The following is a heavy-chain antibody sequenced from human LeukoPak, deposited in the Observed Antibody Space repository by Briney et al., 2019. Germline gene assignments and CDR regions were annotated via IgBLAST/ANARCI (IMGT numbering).Heavy chain of an antibody. CDR1: GFTFSSYE. V-gene: IGHV3-48*03. J-gene: IGHJ6*04. CDR3: ARDRITMVRGVIIRDYGMDV. CDR2: ISSSCSTI. Sequence: PGGSLRLSCGASGFTFSSYEMTWCRRSPGKGLDWVSYISSSCSTIYYADSVKGRFTISRDNAKNLLYLQMNRLRAEDTAVYYCARDRITMVRGVIIRDYGMDVWGKGPTVTVPS. D-gene: IGHD3-10*01.